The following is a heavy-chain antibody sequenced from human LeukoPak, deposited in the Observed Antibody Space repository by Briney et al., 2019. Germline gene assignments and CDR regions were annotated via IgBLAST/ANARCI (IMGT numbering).Heavy chain of an antibody. J-gene: IGHJ4*02. D-gene: IGHD6-13*01. V-gene: IGHV1-18*01. CDR1: GYTFTSFG. Sequence: ASVKVSCKASGYTFTSFGITWVRQAPGQGLEWMGWISAYSGDTNYAQNLQGRVTMTTDTSTSTVYMELRSLRSDDTAVYYCARARASDSSWYGLHWGQGTLVTVSS. CDR2: ISAYSGDT. CDR3: ARARASDSSWYGLH.